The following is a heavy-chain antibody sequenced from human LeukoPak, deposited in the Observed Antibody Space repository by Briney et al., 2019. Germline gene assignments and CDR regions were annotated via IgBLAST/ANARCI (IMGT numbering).Heavy chain of an antibody. V-gene: IGHV3-23*01. Sequence: AGGSLRLACAASGFTLNRYAMRWVRQAPGEGLEWVSAIGGGGGSRYYAGCLKGPFTIYRDNPKNTLYLQMNSLKAEDTAVYHCAKRGMTPIKEGFDYWGQGTLVTVSS. CDR1: GFTLNRYA. CDR3: AKRGMTPIKEGFDY. J-gene: IGHJ4*02. CDR2: IGGGGGSR. D-gene: IGHD5-24*01.